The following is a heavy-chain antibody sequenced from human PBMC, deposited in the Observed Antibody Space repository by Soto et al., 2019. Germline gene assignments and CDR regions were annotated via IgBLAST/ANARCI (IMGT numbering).Heavy chain of an antibody. Sequence: QVQLQESGPGLVKASETLSLTCTVSGGSVSSGDYYWSWIRQPPGKGLEWIGNIYYRGSTNYNPSLKSRATLSVDTSKNQFSLKVSAATAADTAVYYCARMPVDTSMIYWFDPWGQGTLVTVSS. CDR1: GGSVSSGDYY. CDR3: ARMPVDTSMIYWFDP. V-gene: IGHV4-61*08. CDR2: IYYRGST. D-gene: IGHD5-18*01. J-gene: IGHJ5*02.